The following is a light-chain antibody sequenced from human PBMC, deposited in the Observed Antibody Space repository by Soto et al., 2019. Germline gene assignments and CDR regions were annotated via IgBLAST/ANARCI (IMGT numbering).Light chain of an antibody. Sequence: SYELTQPPSVSVAPGQTATITCGGHNIGSRSVHWYQQKPGQAPVLVVFDDTDRPSGIPERLSGSNSENTATLNISRVEAGDEADYYCHVWDSNNDHVVFGGGTKVTVL. J-gene: IGLJ3*02. V-gene: IGLV3-21*02. CDR2: DDT. CDR1: NIGSRS. CDR3: HVWDSNNDHVV.